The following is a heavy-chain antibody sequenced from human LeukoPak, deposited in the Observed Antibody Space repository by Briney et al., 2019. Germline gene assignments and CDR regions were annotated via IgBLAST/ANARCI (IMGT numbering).Heavy chain of an antibody. D-gene: IGHD3-22*01. Sequence: AGGSLRLSCAASGFTFSSYEMNWVRQAPGKGVEWVSYISTSGSTIYYADSVKGRFTISRDNAKNSLYLQMNSRRAEDTAVYYCARDPGSSGSAEYWGERTLVTVSS. CDR1: GFTFSSYE. CDR3: ARDPGSSGSAEY. CDR2: ISTSGSTI. V-gene: IGHV3-48*03. J-gene: IGHJ4*02.